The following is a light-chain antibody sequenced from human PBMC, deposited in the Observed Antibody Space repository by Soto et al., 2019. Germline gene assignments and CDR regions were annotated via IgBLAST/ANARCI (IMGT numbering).Light chain of an antibody. CDR1: RDVGSD. CDR3: LPDYGDSWT. J-gene: IGKJ1*01. CDR2: AAS. V-gene: IGKV1-6*01. Sequence: QMTQSPSSLSASVGEKIIITCRASRDVGSDVSWYQQKPGQAPKLLIYAASNLYTGVPSRFSGSRPGTEFTLTISSLQPEDFESYYCLPDYGDSWTLGQGTKVDI.